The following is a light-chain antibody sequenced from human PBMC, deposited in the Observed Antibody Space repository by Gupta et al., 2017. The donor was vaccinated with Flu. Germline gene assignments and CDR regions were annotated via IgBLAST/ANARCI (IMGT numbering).Light chain of an antibody. CDR1: QGISSN. CDR3: QQYDDWPPIT. V-gene: IGKV3-15*01. CDR2: GAS. J-gene: IGKJ5*01. Sequence: EIVMTQSPDTLSVSPGERATLSCRASQGISSNLAWYQHKPGLAPRLLIFGASTRATGIADRFSGSGSGTEFTLTISSLESEDFAVYYCQQYDDWPPITFGQGTRLEIK.